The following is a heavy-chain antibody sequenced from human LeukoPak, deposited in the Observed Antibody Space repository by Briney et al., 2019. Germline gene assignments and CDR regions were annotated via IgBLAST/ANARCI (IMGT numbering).Heavy chain of an antibody. CDR2: IDTTGSKT. V-gene: IGHV3-11*06. Sequence: GGSLRLSCGASGFIFSNYYMSWIRQAPGEGLEWVSYIDTTGSKTDYADSVKGRFTISRDNAKNSLYLQMNSLRAEDTAVYYCARDWAPFNENWFDPWGQGTLVTVSS. J-gene: IGHJ5*02. CDR1: GFIFSNYY. CDR3: ARDWAPFNENWFDP. D-gene: IGHD1-1*01.